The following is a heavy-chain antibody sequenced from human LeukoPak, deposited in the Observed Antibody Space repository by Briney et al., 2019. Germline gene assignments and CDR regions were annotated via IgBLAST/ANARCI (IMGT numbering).Heavy chain of an antibody. V-gene: IGHV4-30-4*08. CDR2: IYYSGST. CDR3: ARYSGWYSSVPIDY. D-gene: IGHD6-19*01. Sequence: SETLSLTCTVSGGSISSGDYYWSWIRQPPGKGLESIGYIYYSGSTYYNPSLKSRVTISVDTSKNQFSLKLSSVTAADTAVYYCARYSGWYSSVPIDYWGQGTRVTVSS. J-gene: IGHJ4*02. CDR1: GGSISSGDYY.